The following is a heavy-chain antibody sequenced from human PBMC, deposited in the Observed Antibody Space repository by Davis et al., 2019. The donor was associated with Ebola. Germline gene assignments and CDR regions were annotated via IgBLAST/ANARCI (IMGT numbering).Heavy chain of an antibody. J-gene: IGHJ6*02. CDR1: GFIFRNYV. V-gene: IGHV3-69-1*01. CDR2: FGTGGDT. Sequence: PGGSLRLSCETSGFIFRNYVMSWVRQAPGKGLEWVSTFGTGGDTYYADSVKGRFTISRDNAKNSLYLQMNSLRDEDTAVYYCARAIGGYSYGTYYYYGMDVWGQGTTVTVSS. CDR3: ARAIGGYSYGTYYYYGMDV. D-gene: IGHD5-18*01.